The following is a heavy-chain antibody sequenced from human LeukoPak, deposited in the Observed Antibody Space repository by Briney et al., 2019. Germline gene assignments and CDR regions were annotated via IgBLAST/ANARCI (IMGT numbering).Heavy chain of an antibody. CDR3: ARLSGPNHDLDY. CDR1: GYTFTSYA. Sequence: GASVKVSCKASGYTFTSYAMHWVRQAPGQRLEWMGWINAGNGNTKYSQKFQGRVTITRDTSASTAYMELSSLRSEDTAVYYCARLSGPNHDLDYWGQGTLVTVSS. CDR2: INAGNGNT. D-gene: IGHD1-14*01. V-gene: IGHV1-3*01. J-gene: IGHJ4*02.